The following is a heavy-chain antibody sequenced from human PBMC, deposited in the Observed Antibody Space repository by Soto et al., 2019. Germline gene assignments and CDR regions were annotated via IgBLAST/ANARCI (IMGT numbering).Heavy chain of an antibody. CDR1: GYTFTGYY. CDR3: ARGHCSTTSCYGTDYYYTMDV. V-gene: IGHV1-2*02. Sequence: ASVKVSSKASGYTFTGYYIHWVRQAPGQGLDWMAWINPNSSDTSHAQNFQNGVTMPRDTFTTTAHRKTSRLRSHHTAVYYLARGHCSTTSCYGTDYYYTMDVWGQWTRVTACS. J-gene: IGHJ6*02. D-gene: IGHD2-2*01. CDR2: INPNSSDT.